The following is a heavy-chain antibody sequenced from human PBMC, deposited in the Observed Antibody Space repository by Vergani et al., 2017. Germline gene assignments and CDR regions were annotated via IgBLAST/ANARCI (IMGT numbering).Heavy chain of an antibody. CDR1: GFTFSSYG. J-gene: IGHJ4*02. V-gene: IGHV3-30*02. Sequence: QVQLVESGGGVVQPGGSLRLSCAASGFTFSSYGMHWVRQAPGKGLEWVAFIRYDGSNKYYADSVKGRFTISKDNSKNTLYLQMNSLRAEDTAVYYCAKTGEGSYWSFGNDYWSQGTLVTVSS. CDR2: IRYDGSNK. CDR3: AKTGEGSYWSFGNDY. D-gene: IGHD3-10*01.